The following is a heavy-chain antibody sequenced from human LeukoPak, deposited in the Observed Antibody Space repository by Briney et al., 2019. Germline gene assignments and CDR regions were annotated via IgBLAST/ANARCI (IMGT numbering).Heavy chain of an antibody. CDR1: GGSISSSSYY. V-gene: IGHV4-39*07. CDR2: IYTSGCT. D-gene: IGHD3-10*01. CDR3: AREHVLLWFGELQGVNSWFDP. Sequence: PSETLSLTCTVSGGSISSSSYYWGWIRQPPGKGLEWIGRIYTSGCTNYNPSLKSRVTMSVDTSKNQFSLKLGSVTAADTAVYYCAREHVLLWFGELQGVNSWFDPWGQGTLVTVSS. J-gene: IGHJ5*02.